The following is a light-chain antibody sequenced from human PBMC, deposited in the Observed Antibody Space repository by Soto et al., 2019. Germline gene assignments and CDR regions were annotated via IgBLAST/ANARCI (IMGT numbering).Light chain of an antibody. Sequence: SYELTQPPSVSVSPGQTASIPCSGDKLGDKYACWYQRKPGQSPVLVIYQDIKLPSGIPERFSGSKSGNTATLTISGTQAMDEADYYCQAWDSSTAVFGGGTKLTVL. CDR1: KLGDKY. V-gene: IGLV3-1*01. CDR2: QDI. CDR3: QAWDSSTAV. J-gene: IGLJ2*01.